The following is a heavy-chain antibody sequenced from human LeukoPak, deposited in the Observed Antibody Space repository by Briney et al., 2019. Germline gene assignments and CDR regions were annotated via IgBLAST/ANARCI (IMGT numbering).Heavy chain of an antibody. CDR1: GGTFSSYA. Sequence: GASVKVSCKASGGTFSSYAISWVRQAPGQGLEWMGGIIPIFGTANYAQKFQGRVTITTDESTSTAYMELSSLRSEDTAVYYCAREPNCSSTSCPFDYWGQGTLVTVSS. CDR3: AREPNCSSTSCPFDY. D-gene: IGHD2-2*01. V-gene: IGHV1-69*05. J-gene: IGHJ4*02. CDR2: IIPIFGTA.